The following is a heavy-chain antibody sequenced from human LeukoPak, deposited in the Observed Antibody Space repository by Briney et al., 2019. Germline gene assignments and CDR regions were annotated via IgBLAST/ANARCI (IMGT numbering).Heavy chain of an antibody. CDR1: GGSISSSNW. D-gene: IGHD6-13*01. CDR2: IYHSGST. J-gene: IGHJ4*02. V-gene: IGHV4-4*02. CDR3: AYSSSWYVPFDY. Sequence: SETLSLTCAVSGGSISSSNWWSWVRQPPGKGLEWIGEIYHSGSTNYNPSLKSRVTISVDKSKNQFSLKLSSVTAADTAVYYCAYSSSWYVPFDYWGQGTLVTVS.